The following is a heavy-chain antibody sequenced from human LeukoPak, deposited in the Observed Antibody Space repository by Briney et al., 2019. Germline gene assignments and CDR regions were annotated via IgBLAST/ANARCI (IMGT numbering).Heavy chain of an antibody. CDR2: IIPIFGTA. D-gene: IGHD2-2*01. CDR1: GGTFSSYA. Sequence: SVKVSCKASGGTFSSYAISWVRQAPGQGLEWMGGIIPIFGTANYAQKFQGRVTITTDESTSTAYMELSSLRSEDTAVYYCARVPAYYYYMDVWGKGTTVTVSS. J-gene: IGHJ6*03. CDR3: ARVPAYYYYMDV. V-gene: IGHV1-69*05.